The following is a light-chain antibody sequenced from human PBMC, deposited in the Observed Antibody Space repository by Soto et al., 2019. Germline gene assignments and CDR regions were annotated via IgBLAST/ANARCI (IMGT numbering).Light chain of an antibody. CDR1: NSNIGAGYD. V-gene: IGLV1-40*01. Sequence: QSVLTQPPSVSGAPGLRVTISCTGNNSNIGAGYDVHWYQQLPGTAPKLLIYLNNNRPSGVPDRFSGSKSGTSASLAITGLRAEDEADYYCQSYDGSLSDVVFGGGTKLTVL. J-gene: IGLJ2*01. CDR3: QSYDGSLSDVV. CDR2: LNN.